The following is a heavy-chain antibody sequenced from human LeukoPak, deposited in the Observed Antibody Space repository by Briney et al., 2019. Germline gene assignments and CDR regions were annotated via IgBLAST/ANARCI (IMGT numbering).Heavy chain of an antibody. Sequence: GGSLRLSCAASGLTLTTYWMHRVRQAPGKGLVWVSRINTDGTSTNYADSVKGRFTISRDNAKNTLYLQMNSLRAEDTALYYCACLGVPGSYKHFFDYWGQGTLVTVSS. CDR1: GLTLTTYW. V-gene: IGHV3-74*01. D-gene: IGHD3-10*01. J-gene: IGHJ4*02. CDR2: INTDGTST. CDR3: ACLGVPGSYKHFFDY.